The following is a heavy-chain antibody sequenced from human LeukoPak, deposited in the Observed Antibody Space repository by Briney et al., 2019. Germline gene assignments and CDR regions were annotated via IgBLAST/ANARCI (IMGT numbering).Heavy chain of an antibody. CDR3: ARILRYFDRTGYFDY. D-gene: IGHD3-9*01. J-gene: IGHJ4*02. V-gene: IGHV3-20*04. CDR2: INWNGGST. Sequence: EGSLRLSCAASGFTFDDYGMSWVRQAPGKGLDWVSGINWNGGSTGYADSVKGRFTISRDNAKNSLYLQMNSLRAEDTALYYCARILRYFDRTGYFDYWGQGTLVTVSS. CDR1: GFTFDDYG.